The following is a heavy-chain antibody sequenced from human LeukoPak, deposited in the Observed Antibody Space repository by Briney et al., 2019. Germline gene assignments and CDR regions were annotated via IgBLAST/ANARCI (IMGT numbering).Heavy chain of an antibody. Sequence: PGGSLRLSCAASGFTFSTYEMNWVRQAPGKGLECVSYISGSGSTIYYADSVKGRFTLSRDNAKSSLYLQVNSLRAEDTAVYYCARDRGIADRAGWLDFWGRGILVTVSS. CDR2: ISGSGSTI. J-gene: IGHJ5*01. CDR1: GFTFSTYE. D-gene: IGHD6-6*01. CDR3: ARDRGIADRAGWLDF. V-gene: IGHV3-48*03.